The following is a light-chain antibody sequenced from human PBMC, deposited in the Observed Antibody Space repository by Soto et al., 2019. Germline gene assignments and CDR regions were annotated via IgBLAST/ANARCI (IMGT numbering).Light chain of an antibody. J-gene: IGKJ3*01. CDR2: AAS. CDR1: QDINNY. Sequence: DIQMTQSPSSLSASVGDRVTITCRASQDINNYLAWYQQKPGKPPKLLIYAASTLQSGVPSRFSGGGSGTDCTLTINSLQPEDVATYYCQRYHNGPPVTFGPGTKV. V-gene: IGKV1-27*01. CDR3: QRYHNGPPVT.